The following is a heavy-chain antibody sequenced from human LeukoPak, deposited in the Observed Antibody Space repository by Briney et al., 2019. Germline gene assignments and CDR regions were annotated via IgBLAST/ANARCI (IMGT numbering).Heavy chain of an antibody. Sequence: GGSLRLSCAASGFTFSSYAMSWVRQAPGKGLEWVSAISGSGGSTYYADSVKGRFTISRDNSKNTLYLQMNSLRAEDTAVYYCARGATALGAYCSSTSCYNEETDYWGQGTLVTVSS. J-gene: IGHJ4*02. CDR3: ARGATALGAYCSSTSCYNEETDY. CDR1: GFTFSSYA. V-gene: IGHV3-23*01. CDR2: ISGSGGST. D-gene: IGHD2-2*02.